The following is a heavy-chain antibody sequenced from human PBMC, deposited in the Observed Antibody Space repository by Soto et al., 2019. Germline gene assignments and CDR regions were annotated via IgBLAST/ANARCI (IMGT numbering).Heavy chain of an antibody. CDR2: IIPIFGTA. J-gene: IGHJ6*02. V-gene: IGHV1-69*13. CDR3: ASEDGYSNYEDYYGMDV. Sequence: ASVKVSCKASGGTFSSYAISWVRQAPGQGLEWMGGIIPIFGTANYAQKFQGRVTITADESTSTAYMELSSLRSEDTAVYYCASEDGYSNYEDYYGMDVWGRGTTVTVSS. CDR1: GGTFSSYA. D-gene: IGHD4-4*01.